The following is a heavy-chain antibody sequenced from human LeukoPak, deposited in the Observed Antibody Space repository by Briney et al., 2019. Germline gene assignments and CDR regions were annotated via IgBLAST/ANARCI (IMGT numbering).Heavy chain of an antibody. V-gene: IGHV4-38-2*02. D-gene: IGHD4-17*01. CDR1: GYSISSGYY. CDR2: IYHSGST. CDR3: ARDVVGTYGDYAHDY. Sequence: SETLSLTCTVSGYSISSGYYWGWIRQPPGKGLEWIGSIYHSGSTYYNPSLKSRVTISLDTSKNQFSLKLSSVTAADTAVYYCARDVVGTYGDYAHDYWGQGTLVTVSS. J-gene: IGHJ4*02.